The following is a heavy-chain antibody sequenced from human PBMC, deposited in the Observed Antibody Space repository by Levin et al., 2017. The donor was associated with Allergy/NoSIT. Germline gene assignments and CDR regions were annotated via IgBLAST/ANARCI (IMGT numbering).Heavy chain of an antibody. CDR3: AKDDHSRGANWFDP. V-gene: IGHV3-23*01. CDR1: GFTFSSYA. J-gene: IGHJ5*02. CDR2: ISGSGGET. D-gene: IGHD4-11*01. Sequence: GGSLRLSCAASGFTFSSYAMSWVRQAPGKGLEWVSSISGSGGETHYADSVKGRFTISRDNSKNTLYVQMNSLRAEDTAVYYCAKDDHSRGANWFDPWGQGTLVTVSS.